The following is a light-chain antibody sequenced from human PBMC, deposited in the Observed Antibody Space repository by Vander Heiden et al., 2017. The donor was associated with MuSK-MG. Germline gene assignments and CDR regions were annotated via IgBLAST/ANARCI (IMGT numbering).Light chain of an antibody. CDR3: QQRRNWPPLT. J-gene: IGKJ4*01. V-gene: IGKV3-11*01. Sequence: TVLTQSPVPLSLSPGERATLSCKASQDVSTHLAWYQQRPGQPPRLLIYDASNRATGIPARFSGSGSGTDFTLTISSLEPEDFAVYYCQQRRNWPPLTFGGGTKVET. CDR1: QDVSTH. CDR2: DAS.